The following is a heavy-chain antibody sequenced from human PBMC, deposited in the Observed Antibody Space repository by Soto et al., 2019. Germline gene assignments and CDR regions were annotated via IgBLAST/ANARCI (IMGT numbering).Heavy chain of an antibody. CDR2: INAGNGNT. Sequence: GPSVKVSCKASGYTFTSYAMHWVRQAPGQRLEWMGWINAGNGNTKYSQKFQGRVTITRDTSASTAYMELSSLRSEDTAVYYCARLTMVRGVPSNWFDPWGQGTLVTVSS. CDR1: GYTFTSYA. J-gene: IGHJ5*02. D-gene: IGHD3-10*01. V-gene: IGHV1-3*01. CDR3: ARLTMVRGVPSNWFDP.